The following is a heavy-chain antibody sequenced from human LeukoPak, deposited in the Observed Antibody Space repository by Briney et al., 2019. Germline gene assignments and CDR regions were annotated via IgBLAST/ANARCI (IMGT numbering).Heavy chain of an antibody. V-gene: IGHV5-51*01. J-gene: IGHJ3*02. CDR2: IYPGDSDT. D-gene: IGHD6-13*01. CDR1: GYSFTSYW. CDR3: ARGDSSSWSRGDAFEI. Sequence: GESLKISCKGSGYSFTSYWIGWVRQMPGKGLEWMGIIYPGDSDTRYSPSFQGQVTVSADKSISTAYLQWSSLKASDTAIYYCARGDSSSWSRGDAFEIWGQGTMVTVSS.